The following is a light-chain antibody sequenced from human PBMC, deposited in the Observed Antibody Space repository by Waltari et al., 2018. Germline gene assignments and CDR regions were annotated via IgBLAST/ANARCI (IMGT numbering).Light chain of an antibody. J-gene: IGKJ1*01. CDR3: QHYGSSPPT. CDR2: GAS. V-gene: IGKV3-20*01. CDR1: QSISSSY. Sequence: EIVLPQSPGPLSLSPGERATLSCRASQSISSSYLAGYQQKPGQAPRLLIYGASNRATGIPDRFSGSGSGTDFTLTISRLEPEDFAVDYCQHYGSSPPTFGQGTKAEIK.